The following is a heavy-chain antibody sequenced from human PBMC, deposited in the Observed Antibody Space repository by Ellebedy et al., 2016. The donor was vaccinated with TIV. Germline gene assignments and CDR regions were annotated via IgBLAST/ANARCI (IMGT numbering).Heavy chain of an antibody. CDR1: GYTFTTYY. J-gene: IGHJ6*03. CDR2: INTAGGST. Sequence: AASVKVSCKASGYTFTTYYLHWVRQAPGQGLEWMGIINTAGGSTEYAQKFQGRVSMTSDRSTNTVFMEVSGLKSEDTAVYYCARTAGYYYYMDVWGNGTTVTVSS. V-gene: IGHV1-46*01. CDR3: ARTAGYYYYMDV.